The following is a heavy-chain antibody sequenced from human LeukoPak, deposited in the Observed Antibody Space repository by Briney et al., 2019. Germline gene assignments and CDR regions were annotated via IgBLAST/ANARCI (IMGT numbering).Heavy chain of an antibody. CDR2: VYTSGST. CDR1: GVSISSYY. CDR3: ASAKTAVTTDAFDI. D-gene: IGHD4-17*01. Sequence: SETLSLTCTVSGVSISSYYWSWIRRPAGKGLEWIGRVYTSGSTNYNPSLKSRVTMSVDTSKNQFTLKLSSVTAADTAVYYCASAKTAVTTDAFDIWGQGTTVSVSS. V-gene: IGHV4-4*07. J-gene: IGHJ3*02.